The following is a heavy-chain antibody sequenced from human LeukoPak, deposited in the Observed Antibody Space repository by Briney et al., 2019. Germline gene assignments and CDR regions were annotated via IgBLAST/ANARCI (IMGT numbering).Heavy chain of an antibody. Sequence: GGSLRLSCAASGFTFSSYSMNWVRQAPGKGLEWVSSISSSSSYIYYADSVKGRFTISRDNAKNSLYLQMNSLRAEDTAVYYCAKPPMVTDYYMDVWGKGTTVTVSS. CDR1: GFTFSSYS. J-gene: IGHJ6*03. V-gene: IGHV3-21*01. CDR3: AKPPMVTDYYMDV. CDR2: ISSSSSYI. D-gene: IGHD5-18*01.